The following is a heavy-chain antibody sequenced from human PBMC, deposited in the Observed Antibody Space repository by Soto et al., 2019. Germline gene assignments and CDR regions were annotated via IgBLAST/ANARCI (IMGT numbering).Heavy chain of an antibody. Sequence: QVHLVESGGGVVQPGRSLRLSCAASGFTFSSYGMHWVRQAPGKGLEWVAFIWHDGGNKFYAESVKGPFTISRDNSKNTLYLRMTRLSAENTAMYYCARDGDVNTGFGKDYWGEGALGSVSS. CDR2: IWHDGGNK. CDR3: ARDGDVNTGFGKDY. CDR1: GFTFSSYG. J-gene: IGHJ4*02. D-gene: IGHD3-16*01. V-gene: IGHV3-33*01.